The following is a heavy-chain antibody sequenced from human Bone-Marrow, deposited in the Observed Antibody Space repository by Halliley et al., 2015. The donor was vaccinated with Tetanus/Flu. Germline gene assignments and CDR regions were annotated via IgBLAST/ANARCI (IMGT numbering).Heavy chain of an antibody. CDR3: VRDIYDCSSNTCYSESWYYGIDV. CDR2: T. Sequence: TYYNPSLKSRVRISLDTSKNHFSLKLSSVTAADTAVYYCVRDIYDCSSNTCYSESWYYGIDVWGQGTTVTVSS. J-gene: IGHJ6*02. V-gene: IGHV4-31*02. D-gene: IGHD2-2*01.